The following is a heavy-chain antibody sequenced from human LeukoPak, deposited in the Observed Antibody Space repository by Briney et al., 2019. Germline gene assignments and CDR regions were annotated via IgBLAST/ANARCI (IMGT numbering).Heavy chain of an antibody. J-gene: IGHJ4*02. V-gene: IGHV3-33*06. CDR1: GFTFSSFG. CDR2: IWYDGNNK. Sequence: GGSPTLSCAASGFTFSSFGMHWVRQAPGKGLEWVAVIWYDGNNKYYADSVRGRFTISRDNSKKTLYLKMNSLRAEDTAVYYCAKDGYSGYDFDYWGEGTVDPVSS. D-gene: IGHD5-12*01. CDR3: AKDGYSGYDFDY.